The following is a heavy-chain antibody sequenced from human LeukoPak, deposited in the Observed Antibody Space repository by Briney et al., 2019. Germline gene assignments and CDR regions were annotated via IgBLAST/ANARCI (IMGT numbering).Heavy chain of an antibody. Sequence: GGSLRLSCAASGFTFSSYSMNWVRQAPGKGLEWVSYISSSSSTIYYADSVKGRFTTSRDNAKNSLYLQMNSLRDEDTAVYYCAREKVGYYDSSGYCWGQGTMVTVSS. V-gene: IGHV3-48*02. J-gene: IGHJ3*01. CDR1: GFTFSSYS. CDR2: ISSSSSTI. D-gene: IGHD3-22*01. CDR3: AREKVGYYDSSGYC.